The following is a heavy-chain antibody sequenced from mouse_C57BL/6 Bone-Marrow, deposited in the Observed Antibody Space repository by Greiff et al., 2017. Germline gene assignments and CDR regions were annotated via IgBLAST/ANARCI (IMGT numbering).Heavy chain of an antibody. CDR2: IGPGSGST. CDR3: AYANSYFDY. V-gene: IGHV1-77*01. J-gene: IGHJ2*01. Sequence: VQLQESGAELVKPGASVKISCKASGYTFTDYYIHWVKQRPGQGLEWIGKIGPGSGSTYYNEKFKGKAPLSADNSSSTAYMQLSSLTSEDSAVYVCAYANSYFDYWGQGTTLTVSS. CDR1: GYTFTDYY. D-gene: IGHD4-1*01.